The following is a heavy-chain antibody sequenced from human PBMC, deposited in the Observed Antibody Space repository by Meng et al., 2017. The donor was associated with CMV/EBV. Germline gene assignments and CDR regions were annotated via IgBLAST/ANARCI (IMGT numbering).Heavy chain of an antibody. CDR1: GGSFSGYY. D-gene: IGHD3-10*01. V-gene: IGHV4-34*01. Sequence: VQLQQWASALFKPSEPLSLTCAVYGGSFSGYYWSRIRQPPGKGLEWIGEINHSGSTNYNPSLKSRVTISVDTSKNQFSLKLSSVTAADTAVYYCARSGAPPKYYFDYWGQGTLVTVSS. CDR3: ARSGAPPKYYFDY. CDR2: INHSGST. J-gene: IGHJ4*02.